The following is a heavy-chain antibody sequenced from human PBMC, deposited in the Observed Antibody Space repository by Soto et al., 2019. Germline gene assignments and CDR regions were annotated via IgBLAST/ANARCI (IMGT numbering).Heavy chain of an antibody. D-gene: IGHD2-2*01. CDR1: GGTFSSYA. CDR2: IIPIFGTA. J-gene: IGHJ6*02. V-gene: IGHV1-69*13. CDR3: ARQYCSSTSCYLAYYHYGMDV. Sequence: SVKVSCKASGGTFSSYAISWVRQAPGQGLEWMGGIIPIFGTANYAQKFQGRVTITADESTSTAYMELSSLRSEDTAVYYCARQYCSSTSCYLAYYHYGMDVWGQGTTVTVSS.